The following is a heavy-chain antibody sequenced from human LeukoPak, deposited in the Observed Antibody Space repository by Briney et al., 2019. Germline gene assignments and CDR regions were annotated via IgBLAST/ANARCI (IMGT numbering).Heavy chain of an antibody. CDR2: ISYSGNT. D-gene: IGHD3-22*01. CDR3: ARSSGDYDSSSSYYNFFDY. CDR1: GSLFSSYY. J-gene: IGHJ4*02. Sequence: SETLTLTCSVSGSLFSSYYWSGIRRSPGKALEGIGYISYSGNTNYVTSRNSRFTISVDTTKDQFSMKLSSVTAADTAVFYCARSSGDYDSSSSYYNFFDYWGQGTLVTVSS. V-gene: IGHV4-59*13.